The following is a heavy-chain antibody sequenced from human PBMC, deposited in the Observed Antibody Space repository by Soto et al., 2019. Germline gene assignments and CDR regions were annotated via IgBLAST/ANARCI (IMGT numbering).Heavy chain of an antibody. D-gene: IGHD1-26*01. V-gene: IGHV4-59*01. CDR1: GGSITGYH. CDR2: THGSGIT. Sequence: QVQLQESGPGLVKPSETLSLTCTVSGGSITGYHWSWIRQPPGKGLEWIGYTHGSGITNYNPSLQGRVTISVDSSKNHFSLKLSSVTASDPAVYYCASYIEGGGGRGYWGQGHLLTVSS. J-gene: IGHJ4*02. CDR3: ASYIEGGGGRGY.